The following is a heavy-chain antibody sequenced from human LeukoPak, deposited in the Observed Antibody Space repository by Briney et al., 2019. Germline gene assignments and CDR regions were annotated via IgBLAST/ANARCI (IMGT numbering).Heavy chain of an antibody. D-gene: IGHD3-3*01. CDR3: ARFLGRITISGVVPYGMDV. CDR1: GFTFDDYA. Sequence: QPGGSLRLSCAASGFTFDDYAMHWVRQAPGKGLEWVSLISGDGGSTYYADSVKGRFTISRHSSKNTLYLQMNSLRGEDTAVYYCARFLGRITISGVVPYGMDVWGQGTTVTVSS. V-gene: IGHV3-43*02. CDR2: ISGDGGST. J-gene: IGHJ6*02.